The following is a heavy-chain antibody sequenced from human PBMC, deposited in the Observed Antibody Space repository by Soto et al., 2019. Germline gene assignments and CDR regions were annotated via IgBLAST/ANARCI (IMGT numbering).Heavy chain of an antibody. V-gene: IGHV4-31*03. CDR1: GGSISSGGYY. CDR2: NYYSGST. CDR3: ARGGSYDSGFDY. D-gene: IGHD1-26*01. Sequence: ASETLSLTCTVSGGSISSGGYYWSWIRQHPGKGLEWIGYNYYSGSTYYNPSPKSRVTITVDTSKNQFSLKLSSVTAADTAVYYCARGGSYDSGFDYWGQGTLVTVSS. J-gene: IGHJ4*02.